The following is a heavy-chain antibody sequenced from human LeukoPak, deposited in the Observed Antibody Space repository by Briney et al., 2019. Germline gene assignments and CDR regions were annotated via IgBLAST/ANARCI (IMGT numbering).Heavy chain of an antibody. D-gene: IGHD6-13*01. Sequence: GGSLRLSXAASGFTFCSYSMNWVRQAPGKGLEWLSSISSSSSYIYYADSVKGRFTISRDNAKNSLYLQMNSLRAEDTAVYYCARSKGAAADPYYFDHWGQGTLVTVSS. V-gene: IGHV3-21*01. CDR3: ARSKGAAADPYYFDH. CDR2: ISSSSSYI. J-gene: IGHJ4*02. CDR1: GFTFCSYS.